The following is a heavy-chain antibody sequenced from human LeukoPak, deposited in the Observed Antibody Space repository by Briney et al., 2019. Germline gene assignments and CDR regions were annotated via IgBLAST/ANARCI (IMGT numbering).Heavy chain of an antibody. V-gene: IGHV4-39*02. CDR1: GGSISSSSYY. CDR2: IYYSGST. CDR3: ARDYAILTGSSAVDY. J-gene: IGHJ4*02. D-gene: IGHD3-9*01. Sequence: HPSETLSLTCTVSGGSISSSSYYWGWIRQPPGKGLEWIGSIYYSGSTYYNPSLKSRVTISVDTSKNQFSLKLSSVTAADTAVYYCARDYAILTGSSAVDYWGQGTLVTVSS.